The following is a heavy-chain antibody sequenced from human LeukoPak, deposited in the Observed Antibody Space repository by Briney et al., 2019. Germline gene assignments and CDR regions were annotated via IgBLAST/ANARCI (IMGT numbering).Heavy chain of an antibody. Sequence: PGGSLRLSCAASGFTFSSYGMHWVRQAPGKGLEWVAFIRYDGSNKYYADSVKGRFTISRDNSKNTLYLQMNSLRAEDTAVYYCAKRMSGPTPRGNYMDVWGKGTTVTISS. CDR2: IRYDGSNK. CDR1: GFTFSSYG. V-gene: IGHV3-30*02. J-gene: IGHJ6*03. D-gene: IGHD3-10*01. CDR3: AKRMSGPTPRGNYMDV.